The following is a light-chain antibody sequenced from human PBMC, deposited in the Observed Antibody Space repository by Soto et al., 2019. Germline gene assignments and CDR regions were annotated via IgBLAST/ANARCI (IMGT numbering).Light chain of an antibody. V-gene: IGKV3-15*01. CDR1: QRVSSN. CDR3: QQYNNWPPT. CDR2: GAS. Sequence: EIVMTQSPATLSVSPGERATLSCRASQRVSSNLAWYQQKPGQAPRLLIYGASTRATGIPARFGGSRSGTEFTLTISSLQSEDFAVYYCQQYNNWPPTFGQGTRLEIK. J-gene: IGKJ5*01.